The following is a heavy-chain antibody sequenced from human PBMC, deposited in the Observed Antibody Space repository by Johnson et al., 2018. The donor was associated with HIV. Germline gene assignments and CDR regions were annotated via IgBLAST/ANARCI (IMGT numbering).Heavy chain of an antibody. CDR2: INWNGGCT. J-gene: IGHJ3*02. CDR1: GGKREDYG. CDR3: ARENQDAFDI. V-gene: IGHV3-20*04. Sequence: GERGEEGGGGGGKGGKGRREGAGRGGKREDYGMSWVRQAPGKGLEWVSGINWNGGCTGYADSAKGRFTISRDNSKNTLYRQMNSLGAEDTAVDYCARENQDAFDIWGQGTMVSVSS.